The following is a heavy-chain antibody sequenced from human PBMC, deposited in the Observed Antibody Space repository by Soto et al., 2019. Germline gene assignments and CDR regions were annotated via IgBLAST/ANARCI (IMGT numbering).Heavy chain of an antibody. CDR2: INAGNGNT. J-gene: IGHJ4*02. CDR1: GYTFTSYA. D-gene: IGHD6-13*01. V-gene: IGHV1-3*01. CDR3: ARTSSTHRDFDS. Sequence: ASVKVSCKASGYTFTSYAMHWVRQAPGQRLEWMGWINAGNGNTKYSQKFQGRVTITRDTSASTAYMELSSLRSEDTGVYYCARTSSTHRDFDSWGQGTLVTSPQ.